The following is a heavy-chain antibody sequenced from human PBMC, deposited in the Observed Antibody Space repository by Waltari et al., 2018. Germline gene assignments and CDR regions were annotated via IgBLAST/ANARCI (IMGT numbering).Heavy chain of an antibody. CDR3: ARDRGRGIYLDT. CDR1: GASMSSTDW. J-gene: IGHJ5*02. Sequence: QLQLQESGPGLVKPSGTLSLTCDVSGASMSSTDWWSWVRKSPQKGLEWLGQVHRSGRTNSNPSFAGRVTVSVDTPNYQCSLKVTSATAADTAIYYCARDRGRGIYLDTWGPGILVTVSP. D-gene: IGHD2-15*01. V-gene: IGHV4-4*02. CDR2: VHRSGRT.